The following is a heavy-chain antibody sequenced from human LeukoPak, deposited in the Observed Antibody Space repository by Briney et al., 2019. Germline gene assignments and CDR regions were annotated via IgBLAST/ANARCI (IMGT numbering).Heavy chain of an antibody. CDR2: IYYSGST. CDR3: ARSDPPDYYGMDV. CDR1: GGSISSYY. V-gene: IGHV4-59*01. Sequence: SETLSLTCTVSGGSISSYYWSWIRQPPGKGLERIGYIYYSGSTNYNPSLKSRVTISVDTSKNQFSLKLSSVTAADTAVYYCARSDPPDYYGMDVWGKGTTVTVSS. J-gene: IGHJ6*04.